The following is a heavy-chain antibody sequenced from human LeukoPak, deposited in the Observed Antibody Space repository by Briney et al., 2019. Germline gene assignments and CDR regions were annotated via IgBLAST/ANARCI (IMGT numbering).Heavy chain of an antibody. V-gene: IGHV4-59*01. CDR2: IYYSGST. Sequence: SETLSLTCTVSGGSISSYYWSWIRQPPGNRLEWIGYIYYSGSTNYNPSLKSRVTTSVDTSKNQFSLKLSSVTAADTAVYYCARSSRIRRLNGNQVGFDYWGQGTLVTVSS. CDR3: ARSSRIRRLNGNQVGFDY. D-gene: IGHD2-15*01. CDR1: GGSISSYY. J-gene: IGHJ4*02.